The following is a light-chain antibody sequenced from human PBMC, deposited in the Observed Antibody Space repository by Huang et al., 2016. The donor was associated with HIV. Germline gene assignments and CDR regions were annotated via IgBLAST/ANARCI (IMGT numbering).Light chain of an antibody. CDR2: KVS. J-gene: IGKJ1*01. V-gene: IGKV2-30*02. CDR1: QSLVHSDGNTY. CDR3: MQGTHWPPT. Sequence: DVVMTQSPLSLPVTLGQPASISCRSSQSLVHSDGNTYWNWFQQRPGQSPRRRIDKVSNRDSGVPDRISGSGSGTDFTLKSSRVEAEDVGVYYCMQGTHWPPTFGQGTKVEIK.